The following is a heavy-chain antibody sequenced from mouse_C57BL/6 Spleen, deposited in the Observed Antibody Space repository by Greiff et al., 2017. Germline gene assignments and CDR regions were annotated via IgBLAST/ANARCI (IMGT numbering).Heavy chain of an antibody. D-gene: IGHD2-3*01. J-gene: IGHJ1*03. V-gene: IGHV1-64*01. CDR3: ARPDGGYFDV. CDR1: GYTFTSYW. Sequence: QVHVKHPGAELVKPGASVKLSCKASGYTFTSYWMHWVKQRPGQGLEWIGMIHPNSGSTNYNEKFKSKATLTVDKSSSTAYMQLSSLTSEDSAVYYCARPDGGYFDVWGTGTTVTVSS. CDR2: IHPNSGST.